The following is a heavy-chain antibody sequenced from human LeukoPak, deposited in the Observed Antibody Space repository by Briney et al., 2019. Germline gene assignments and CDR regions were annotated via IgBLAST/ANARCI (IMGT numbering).Heavy chain of an antibody. V-gene: IGHV1-46*01. Sequence: ASVKVSCKASGYTFTSYYMHWVRQAPGQGLEWMGIINPSGGSTSYAQKFEGRVTMTRDTSTSTVYMELSSLRSEDTAVYYCARSLWEQQTFGYWGQGTLVTVSS. CDR2: INPSGGST. CDR3: ARSLWEQQTFGY. D-gene: IGHD1-26*01. J-gene: IGHJ4*02. CDR1: GYTFTSYY.